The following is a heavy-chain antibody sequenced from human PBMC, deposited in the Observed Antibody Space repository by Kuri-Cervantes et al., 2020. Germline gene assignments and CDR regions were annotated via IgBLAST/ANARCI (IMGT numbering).Heavy chain of an antibody. V-gene: IGHV1-46*01. CDR1: GYTFTSYY. CDR2: INPSGGST. CDR3: ASSAEQWLVHRDAFDI. Sequence: ASVKVSCKASGYTFTSYYMHWVRQAPGQGLEWMGIINPSGGSTSYAQKFQGRVTMTRDASTSTVYMELSSLRSEDTAVYYCASSAEQWLVHRDAFDIWGQGTMVTVSS. D-gene: IGHD6-19*01. J-gene: IGHJ3*02.